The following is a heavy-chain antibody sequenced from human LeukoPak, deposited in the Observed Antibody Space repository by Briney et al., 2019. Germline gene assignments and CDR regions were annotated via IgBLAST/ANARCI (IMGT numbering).Heavy chain of an antibody. J-gene: IGHJ4*02. D-gene: IGHD1-26*01. CDR2: VNGAGTST. V-gene: IGHV3-74*03. CDR1: GFTFSSYW. CDR3: ARRHLPVEATGRDDY. Sequence: PGGSLRLSCAASGFTFSSYWMHWVRQAPGKGLVWVSRVNGAGTSTTYADSVKGRFTISRDNAKNTLYLQMNSLSAEDTAVYYCARRHLPVEATGRDDYWGQGTLVTVSS.